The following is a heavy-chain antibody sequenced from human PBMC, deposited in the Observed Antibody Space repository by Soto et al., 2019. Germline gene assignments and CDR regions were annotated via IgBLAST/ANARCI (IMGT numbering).Heavy chain of an antibody. V-gene: IGHV3-74*01. J-gene: IGHJ6*02. Sequence: GGSLRLSCAASGFTFSSYWMHWVRQAPGKGLVWVSRINSDGSSTSYADSVKGRFTISRDNAKNALYLQMNSLRAEDTAVYYCARDYYGSGSYLVYYYYGMDVWGQGTTVTVS. CDR2: INSDGSST. CDR1: GFTFSSYW. CDR3: ARDYYGSGSYLVYYYYGMDV. D-gene: IGHD3-10*01.